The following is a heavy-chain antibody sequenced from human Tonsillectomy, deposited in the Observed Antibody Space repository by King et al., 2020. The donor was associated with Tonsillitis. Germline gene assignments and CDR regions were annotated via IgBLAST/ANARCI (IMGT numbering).Heavy chain of an antibody. J-gene: IGHJ4*02. CDR1: GGSISSGGYY. D-gene: IGHD3-3*01. V-gene: IGHV4-31*03. CDR2: IYYSGST. Sequence: QLQESGPGLVKPSQTLSLTCTVSGGSISSGGYYWSWIRQHPGKGLEWIGYIYYSGSTYYNPSLKSRVTISVDTSKNQFFLKLSSVTAADTAVYYCARRAPYYDFWSGYYPAFFDYWGQGTLVTVSS. CDR3: ARRAPYYDFWSGYYPAFFDY.